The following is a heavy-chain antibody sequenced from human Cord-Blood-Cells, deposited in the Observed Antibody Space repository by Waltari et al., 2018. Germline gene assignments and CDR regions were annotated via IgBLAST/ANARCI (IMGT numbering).Heavy chain of an antibody. V-gene: IGHV5-51*01. J-gene: IGHJ4*02. D-gene: IGHD4-17*01. CDR1: GYSFTSYW. CDR2: IYPGDSDT. Sequence: EVQLVQSGAEVKKPGESLKISCKGSGYSFTSYWIGWVRQMPGKGLEWMGIIYPGDSDTRYRPSFQGQVTISADKSISTAYLQWSSLKASDTAMYYCARQVSSPNYGDLTHFDYWGQGTLVTVSS. CDR3: ARQVSSPNYGDLTHFDY.